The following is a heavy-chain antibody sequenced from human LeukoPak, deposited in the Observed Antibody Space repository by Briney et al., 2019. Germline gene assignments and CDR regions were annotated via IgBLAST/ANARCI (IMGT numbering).Heavy chain of an antibody. CDR2: ISRSQTYT. CDR3: ARAQVGYNWFDP. D-gene: IGHD1-26*01. Sequence: GGSLRLSCAASGFSVSEYTLNWVRQAPGKGLEWLSSISRSQTYTYYAESIKGRFTISKDHAKNSLYLQMNSLRGEDTGVYYCARAQVGYNWFDPWGQGTLVTVSS. V-gene: IGHV3-21*01. J-gene: IGHJ5*01. CDR1: GFSVSEYT.